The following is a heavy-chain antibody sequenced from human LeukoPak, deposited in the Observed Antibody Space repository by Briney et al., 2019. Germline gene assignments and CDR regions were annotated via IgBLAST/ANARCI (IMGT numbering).Heavy chain of an antibody. V-gene: IGHV3-23*01. CDR1: GFTFSSYA. CDR3: AKLGGQWLVNFYDY. Sequence: GESLRLSCAASGFTFSSYAMSWVRQAPGKGLEWVSAISSSGDTTYYADSVKGRFTISRDNSKNTLYLQMNSLRAEDTAVYYCAKLGGQWLVNFYDYWGQGTLVTVSS. D-gene: IGHD6-19*01. CDR2: ISSSGDTT. J-gene: IGHJ4*02.